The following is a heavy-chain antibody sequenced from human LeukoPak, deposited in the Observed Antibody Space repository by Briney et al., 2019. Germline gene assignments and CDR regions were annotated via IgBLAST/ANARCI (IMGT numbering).Heavy chain of an antibody. D-gene: IGHD2/OR15-2a*01. Sequence: NRGKSLKISCKGSGYTFTNYWIGWVRQMPGKGLEFMGIIYPGDSDTRYSPSFQGQVTISVDKSINTAYLQWSSLKASDSAMYYCARAGYSNRWDGVDYWGQGTLVTVSS. CDR1: GYTFTNYW. CDR2: IYPGDSDT. J-gene: IGHJ4*02. CDR3: ARAGYSNRWDGVDY. V-gene: IGHV5-51*01.